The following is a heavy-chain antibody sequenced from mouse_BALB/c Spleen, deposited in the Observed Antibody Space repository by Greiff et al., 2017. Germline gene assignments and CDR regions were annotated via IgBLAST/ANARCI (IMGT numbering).Heavy chain of an antibody. Sequence: EVHLVESGGGLVQPGGSLKLSCAASGFTFSSYGMSWVRQTPDKRLELVATINSNGGSTYYPDSVKGRFTISRDNAKNTLYLQMSSLKSEDTAMYYCARHYYGSSYIFAYWGQGTLVTVSA. D-gene: IGHD1-1*01. CDR1: GFTFSSYG. V-gene: IGHV5-6-3*01. CDR2: INSNGGST. CDR3: ARHYYGSSYIFAY. J-gene: IGHJ3*01.